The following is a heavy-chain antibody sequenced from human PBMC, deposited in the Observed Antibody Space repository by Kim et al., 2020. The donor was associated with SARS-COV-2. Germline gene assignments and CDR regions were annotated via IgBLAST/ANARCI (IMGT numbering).Heavy chain of an antibody. V-gene: IGHV3-33*01. J-gene: IGHJ4*02. CDR3: AREDSGRRWVY. D-gene: IGHD1-26*01. CDR1: GITFSGHG. Sequence: GGSLRLSCEAFGITFSGHGMHWVRQAPGKGREWLTFIWSDGINKYYADSVKGRFTVSRDNSKNTLYMQMNSIRAEDTALYYCAREDSGRRWVYWGQGTLVTVSS. CDR2: IWSDGINK.